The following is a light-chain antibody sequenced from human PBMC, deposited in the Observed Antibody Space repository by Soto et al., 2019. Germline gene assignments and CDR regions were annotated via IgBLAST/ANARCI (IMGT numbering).Light chain of an antibody. CDR3: QQRSDWPLT. CDR1: QSVNTY. J-gene: IGKJ4*01. CDR2: DAS. Sequence: EIVLTQSPATLSLSPGERATLSCRASQSVNTYVAWYQQKPGQAPRLLIYDASNRATGIPARFSGSGTETDFTLTISSLEPEDFAVYYCQQRSDWPLTFGGGAKVEIK. V-gene: IGKV3-11*01.